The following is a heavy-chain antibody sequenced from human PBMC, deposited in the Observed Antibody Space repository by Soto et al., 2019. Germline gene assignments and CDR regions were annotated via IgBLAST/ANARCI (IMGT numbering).Heavy chain of an antibody. CDR2: IYGDDDQ. D-gene: IGHD3-10*01. Sequence: QITLKESGPTLVKPTQTLTLTCTFSGFSLNTSGVGVGWIRQPPGKALEWLSVIYGDDDQRSSPSLRSRLTIAKDTSRTQVVLTMTNMDPADTATYYCAHRDRESGGLFDCWGQGTLVTVSS. J-gene: IGHJ4*02. V-gene: IGHV2-5*02. CDR1: GFSLNTSGVG. CDR3: AHRDRESGGLFDC.